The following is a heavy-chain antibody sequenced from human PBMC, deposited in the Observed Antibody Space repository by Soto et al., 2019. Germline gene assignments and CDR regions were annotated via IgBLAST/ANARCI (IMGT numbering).Heavy chain of an antibody. CDR3: ARDLSYDSSGYLGGVFDY. Sequence: SVKVSCKASGGTFSSYTISWVRQAPGQGLEWMGRIIPILGIANYAQKFQGRVTITADKSTSTAYMELSSLRSGDTAVYYCARDLSYDSSGYLGGVFDYWGQGTLVTVSS. J-gene: IGHJ4*02. CDR1: GGTFSSYT. CDR2: IIPILGIA. V-gene: IGHV1-69*04. D-gene: IGHD3-22*01.